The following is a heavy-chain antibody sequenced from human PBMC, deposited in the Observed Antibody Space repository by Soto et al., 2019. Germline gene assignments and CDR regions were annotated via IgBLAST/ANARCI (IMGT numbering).Heavy chain of an antibody. CDR3: ARGVFRAAAFDF. CDR2: VFYTGST. J-gene: IGHJ4*02. CDR1: GGSIRSHY. D-gene: IGHD6-13*01. V-gene: IGHV4-59*11. Sequence: SDTPSPTCTVSGGSIRSHYWSWIRQSPGTGLEWIGYVFYTGSTNYNPSLKGRVTISMDTSKKQFSLKLSSVTAADTAVYYCARGVFRAAAFDFWGRVRVVALSS.